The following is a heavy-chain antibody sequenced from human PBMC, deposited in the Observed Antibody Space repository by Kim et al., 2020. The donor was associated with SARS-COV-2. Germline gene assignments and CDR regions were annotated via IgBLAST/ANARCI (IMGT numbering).Heavy chain of an antibody. CDR1: GYSFTSYW. Sequence: GESLKISCKGSGYSFTSYWIGWVRQMPGKSLEWMGIIYPGDSDTRYSPSFQGQVTISADKSISTAYLQWSSLKASDTAMYYCARGVYTYYYDSSGYFPYYFAYWGQGTLVTVSS. V-gene: IGHV5-51*01. J-gene: IGHJ4*02. CDR2: IYPGDSDT. CDR3: ARGVYTYYYDSSGYFPYYFAY. D-gene: IGHD3-22*01.